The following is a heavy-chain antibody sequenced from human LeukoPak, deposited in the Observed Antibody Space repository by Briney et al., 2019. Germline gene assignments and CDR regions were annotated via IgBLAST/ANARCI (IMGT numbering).Heavy chain of an antibody. Sequence: GGSLRLSCAASGFTFSSYSMNWVRQAPGKGLEWVAVISDDGTRKYYADSVQGRFTISRDNSKNTLSLQMNSLRAEDMAVYYCAREFSGYAFDIWGQGTTVTVSS. D-gene: IGHD5-12*01. V-gene: IGHV3-30*03. CDR1: GFTFSSYS. J-gene: IGHJ3*02. CDR2: ISDDGTRK. CDR3: AREFSGYAFDI.